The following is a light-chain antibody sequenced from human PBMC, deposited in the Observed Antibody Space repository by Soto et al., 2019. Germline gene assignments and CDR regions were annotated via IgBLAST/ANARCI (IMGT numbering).Light chain of an antibody. CDR1: QGISNF. CDR3: QETYNTRD. Sequence: DIQITQSPSAMSASVGARVTITCRASQGISNFLAWFQEKPGKAPRLLIYAASRLQSGVPSRFSGSGSGTDFTLTIDSLQPEDFATYYCQETYNTRDFGGGTKVDIK. J-gene: IGKJ4*01. V-gene: IGKV1-17*03. CDR2: AAS.